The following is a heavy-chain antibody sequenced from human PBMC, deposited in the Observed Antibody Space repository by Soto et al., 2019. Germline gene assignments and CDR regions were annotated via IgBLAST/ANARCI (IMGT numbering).Heavy chain of an antibody. CDR2: INHSGST. J-gene: IGHJ6*02. D-gene: IGHD5-18*01. Sequence: KPSETLSLTCAVYGGSFSGYYWSWIRQPPGKGLEWIGEINHSGSTNYNPSLKSRVTISVDTSKNQFSLKLSSVTAADTAVYYCARGLGTATWGVGYYYYGMDVWGQGTTVTV. CDR1: GGSFSGYY. CDR3: ARGLGTATWGVGYYYYGMDV. V-gene: IGHV4-34*01.